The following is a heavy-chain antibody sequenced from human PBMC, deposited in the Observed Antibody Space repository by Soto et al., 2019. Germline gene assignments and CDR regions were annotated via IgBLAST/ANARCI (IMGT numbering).Heavy chain of an antibody. CDR3: ASPYGDYEDYYYGMDV. CDR2: IIPILGIA. J-gene: IGHJ6*02. Sequence: QVQLVQSGAEVKKPGSSVKVSCKASGGTFSSYTISWVRQAPGQGLEWMGRIIPILGIANYAQKFQGRVRITADKSTGTAYMELGSLRSEDTAVYYCASPYGDYEDYYYGMDVWGQGTTVTVSS. CDR1: GGTFSSYT. D-gene: IGHD4-17*01. V-gene: IGHV1-69*02.